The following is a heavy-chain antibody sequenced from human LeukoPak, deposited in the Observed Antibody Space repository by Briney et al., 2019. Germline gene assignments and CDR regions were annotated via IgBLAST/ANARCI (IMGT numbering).Heavy chain of an antibody. CDR3: ARSLGLSRSYYYYMDV. CDR2: IIPIFGTA. Sequence: SVKVSCKASGGTFSSYAISWVRQAPGQGLEWMGGIIPIFGTANYAQKFQGRVTITTDESTSTAYMELSSLRSEDTAVYYCARSLGLSRSYYYYMDVWGKGTTVTVSS. D-gene: IGHD3-16*02. V-gene: IGHV1-69*05. J-gene: IGHJ6*03. CDR1: GGTFSSYA.